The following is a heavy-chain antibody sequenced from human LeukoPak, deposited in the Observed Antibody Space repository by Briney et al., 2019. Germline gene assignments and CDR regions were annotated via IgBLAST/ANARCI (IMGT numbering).Heavy chain of an antibody. CDR1: GFTFRSYW. V-gene: IGHV3-7*01. CDR3: ARDPYYYDSSGGPAFDY. Sequence: PGGSLRLSCAASGFTFRSYWKSWVRQAPGKGLEWVANIKQDGSEKYYVDSVKGRFTISRDNAKNSLYLQMNSLRAEDTAVYYCARDPYYYDSSGGPAFDYWGQGTLVTVSS. J-gene: IGHJ4*02. D-gene: IGHD3-22*01. CDR2: IKQDGSEK.